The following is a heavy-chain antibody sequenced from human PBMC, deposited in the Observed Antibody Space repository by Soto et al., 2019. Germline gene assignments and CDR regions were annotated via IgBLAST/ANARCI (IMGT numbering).Heavy chain of an antibody. CDR2: ISAYNGNT. D-gene: IGHD1-26*01. J-gene: IGHJ4*02. CDR3: ARDLSGSYLPSFDY. CDR1: GYTFTSYG. Sequence: ASVKVSCKASGYTFTSYGISWVRQAPGQGLEWMGWISAYNGNTNYAQKLQGRVTMTTDTSTSTAYMELRSLRSDDTAVYYCARDLSGSYLPSFDYWGQGTLVTVSS. V-gene: IGHV1-18*04.